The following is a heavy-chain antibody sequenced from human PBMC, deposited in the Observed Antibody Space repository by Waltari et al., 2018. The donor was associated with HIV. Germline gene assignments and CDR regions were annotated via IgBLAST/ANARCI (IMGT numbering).Heavy chain of an antibody. J-gene: IGHJ4*02. CDR1: GFNFSSYA. CDR3: ASIAVADH. Sequence: QVQLVESGGGVVQPGRSRRLSCAASGFNFSSYAMHWVRQAPCKGVEWVAVISYDGRNKYYADSVKGRFTISRDNSKNTLYLQMNSRRAEDTAVYYCASIAVADHWGQGTLVTVSS. CDR2: ISYDGRNK. D-gene: IGHD6-19*01. V-gene: IGHV3-30*04.